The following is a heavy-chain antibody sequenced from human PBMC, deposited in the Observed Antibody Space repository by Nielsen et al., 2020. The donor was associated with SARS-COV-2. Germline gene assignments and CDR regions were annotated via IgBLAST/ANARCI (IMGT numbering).Heavy chain of an antibody. Sequence: SETLSLTCTVSGGSISSSSYYWSWIRQPPGKGLEWIGYIYYSGSTNYNPSLKSRVTISVDTSKNQFSLKLSSVTAADTAVYYCARHGGITMIVVVIPGWFDPWGQGTLVTVSS. CDR3: ARHGGITMIVVVIPGWFDP. CDR1: GGSISSSSYY. CDR2: IYYSGST. J-gene: IGHJ5*02. D-gene: IGHD3-22*01. V-gene: IGHV4-39*01.